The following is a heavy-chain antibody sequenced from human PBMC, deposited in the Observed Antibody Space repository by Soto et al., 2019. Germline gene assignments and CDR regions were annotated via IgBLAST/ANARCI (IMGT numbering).Heavy chain of an antibody. Sequence: QVQLVESGGGVVQPGRSLRLSCAASGFTFSRFGMHWVRQSPGKGLEWLAVIVNDGSEKDHADSVKGQFTISRANSMNTLYLQITGLRAEDTAVYYCAGDDGCEDSGLDLWGQGTLVTVSS. J-gene: IGHJ5*02. CDR2: IVNDGSEK. D-gene: IGHD5-12*01. CDR1: GFTFSRFG. CDR3: AGDDGCEDSGLDL. V-gene: IGHV3-33*01.